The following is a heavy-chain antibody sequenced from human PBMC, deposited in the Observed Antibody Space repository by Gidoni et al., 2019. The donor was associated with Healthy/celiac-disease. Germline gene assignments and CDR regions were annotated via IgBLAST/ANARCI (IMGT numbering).Heavy chain of an antibody. Sequence: HVQLQQLGAGLLKPSETLSLTCAVYGGSFSGYYWSWIRQPPGKGLEWIGEINHSGSTNYNPSLKSRVTISVDTSKNQFSLKLSSVTAADTAVYYCARGGVPWRPRANYFDYWGQGTLVTVSS. CDR1: GGSFSGYY. D-gene: IGHD3-3*01. V-gene: IGHV4-34*01. CDR3: ARGGVPWRPRANYFDY. J-gene: IGHJ4*02. CDR2: INHSGST.